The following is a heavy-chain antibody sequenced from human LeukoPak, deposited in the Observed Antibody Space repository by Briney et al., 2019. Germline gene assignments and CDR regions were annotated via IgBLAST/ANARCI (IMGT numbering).Heavy chain of an antibody. CDR1: GFTLSTYA. CDR3: ASTPGIAVANFDY. V-gene: IGHV3-23*01. Sequence: HPGGSLRLSCAASGFTLSTYAMSWVRQTPGKGLEWVAATSSSDAGTYHADSVKGRFTISRDNSKNTLYLQMNSLRAEDTAVYYCASTPGIAVANFDYWGQGTLVTVSS. CDR2: TSSSDAGT. J-gene: IGHJ4*02. D-gene: IGHD6-19*01.